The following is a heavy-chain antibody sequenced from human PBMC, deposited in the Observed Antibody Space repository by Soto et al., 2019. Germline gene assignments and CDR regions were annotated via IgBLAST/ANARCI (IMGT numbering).Heavy chain of an antibody. CDR2: IIPIFGTA. D-gene: IGHD3-22*01. CDR3: ARAPVGDYYDSSGYYPGAFDI. V-gene: IGHV1-69*13. J-gene: IGHJ3*02. CDR1: GGTFSSYA. Sequence: ASVKVSCKASGGTFSSYAISWVRQAPGQGLEWMGGIIPIFGTANYAQKFQGRVTITADESTSTAYMELSSLRSEDTAVYYCARAPVGDYYDSSGYYPGAFDIWGQGTMVTVSS.